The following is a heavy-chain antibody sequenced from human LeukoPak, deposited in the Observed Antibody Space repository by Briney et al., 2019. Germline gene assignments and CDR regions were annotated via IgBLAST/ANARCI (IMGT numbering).Heavy chain of an antibody. CDR1: GGTFSSYA. D-gene: IGHD3-10*01. CDR2: IIPIFGTA. J-gene: IGHJ3*02. Sequence: GASVKVSCKASGGTFSSYAISWVRQAPGQGLEWMGGIIPIFGTANYAQKFQGRVTITADESTSTAYMELSSLRSEDTAVYYCARDYYGSGSGAFDIWGQGTMVTVSS. V-gene: IGHV1-69*13. CDR3: ARDYYGSGSGAFDI.